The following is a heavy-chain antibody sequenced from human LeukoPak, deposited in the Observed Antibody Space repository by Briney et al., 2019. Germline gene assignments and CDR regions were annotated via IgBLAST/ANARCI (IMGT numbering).Heavy chain of an antibody. D-gene: IGHD3-3*01. J-gene: IGHJ2*01. CDR1: GGSISSGSYY. Sequence: SETLSLTCTVSGGSISSGSYYWSWIRQPAGKGLEWIGRIYTSGSTNYNPSLKSRVTISVDTSKNQFSLKLSSVTAADTAVYYCARTQEVLRFLEWSAFPWYFDLWGRGTLVTVSS. CDR3: ARTQEVLRFLEWSAFPWYFDL. V-gene: IGHV4-61*02. CDR2: IYTSGST.